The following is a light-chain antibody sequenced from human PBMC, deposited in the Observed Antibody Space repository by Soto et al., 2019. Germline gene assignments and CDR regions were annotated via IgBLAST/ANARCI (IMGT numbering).Light chain of an antibody. CDR3: SSYAGSILYV. Sequence: QSALTQPPSASGSPLHSVTISCTGTSSDVCGYNYVSWYQQHPGKAPKLMIYEVSKRPSGVPDRFSGSKSGNTASLTVSGLKAEDEADYYCSSYAGSILYVFGTGTKVTV. J-gene: IGLJ1*01. V-gene: IGLV2-8*01. CDR1: SSDVCGYNY. CDR2: EVS.